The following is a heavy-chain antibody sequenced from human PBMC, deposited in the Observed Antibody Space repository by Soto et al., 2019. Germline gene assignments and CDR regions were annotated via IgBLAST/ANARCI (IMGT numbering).Heavy chain of an antibody. Sequence: PGGSLRLSCAASGFTFSSYGMHWVRQAPGKGLEWVAVIWYDGSNKYYADSVKGRFTISRDNSKNTLYLQMNSLRAEDTAVYYCARDSSEYYDFWSGYYRYYYGMDVWGQGTTVTVSS. CDR2: IWYDGSNK. V-gene: IGHV3-33*01. J-gene: IGHJ6*02. CDR1: GFTFSSYG. D-gene: IGHD3-3*01. CDR3: ARDSSEYYDFWSGYYRYYYGMDV.